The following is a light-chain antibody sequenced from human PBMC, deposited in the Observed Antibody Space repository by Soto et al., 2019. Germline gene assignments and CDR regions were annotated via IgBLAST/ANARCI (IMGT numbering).Light chain of an antibody. V-gene: IGLV2-14*01. J-gene: IGLJ2*01. Sequence: QSVLTQPASVSGSPGQSITISCTGTSSDIGYYNYVSWYQQHPGKAPKLIIYEVSHRPSGVSDRFSGSKSGNTASLTISGLQPEDEADYYCSSYTTSSTFVFFGGGTKVTVL. CDR1: SSDIGYYNY. CDR3: SSYTTSSTFVF. CDR2: EVS.